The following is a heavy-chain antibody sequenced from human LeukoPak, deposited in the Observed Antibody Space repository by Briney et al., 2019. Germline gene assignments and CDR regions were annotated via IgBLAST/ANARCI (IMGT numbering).Heavy chain of an antibody. D-gene: IGHD3-3*01. Sequence: SETLSLTCTVSGGSISSSSYYWGWIRQPPGKGLEWIGSIYYSGSTYYNPSLKSRVTISVDTSRNQFSLKLSSVTAADTAVYYCARRVTIFGVVGFDPWAREPWSPSPQ. CDR2: IYYSGST. V-gene: IGHV4-39*01. CDR1: GGSISSSSYY. CDR3: ARRVTIFGVVGFDP. J-gene: IGHJ5*02.